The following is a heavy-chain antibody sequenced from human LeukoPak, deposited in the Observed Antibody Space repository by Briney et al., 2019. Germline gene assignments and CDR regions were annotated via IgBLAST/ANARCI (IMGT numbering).Heavy chain of an antibody. CDR2: INSDGGNT. V-gene: IGHV3-64*04. Sequence: GGSLRLSCSASGFTFSTYAMHWVRQAPGKGLEPVSAINSDGGNTYYADSVKGRFTISRDNSKNTVYLQMNSLRVDDTAVYYCARGGYCSGGSCYGMDVWGQGTTVTVSS. CDR1: GFTFSTYA. J-gene: IGHJ6*02. CDR3: ARGGYCSGGSCYGMDV. D-gene: IGHD2-15*01.